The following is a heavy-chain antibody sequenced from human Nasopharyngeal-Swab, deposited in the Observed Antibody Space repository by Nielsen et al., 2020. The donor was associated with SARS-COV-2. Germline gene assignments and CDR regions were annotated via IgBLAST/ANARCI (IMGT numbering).Heavy chain of an antibody. V-gene: IGHV3-7*03. CDR3: ARDQIGTTMIREVLKRYYYGMDV. CDR2: IKHDGSQK. CDR1: GFTFTDYY. Sequence: GGSMRLSCAASGFTFTDYYMTWIRQPPGKGLEWVTNIKHDGSQKYYVDSVKGRFSISRDNGKNSLELQMNSLGVDDTAVYYCARDQIGTTMIREVLKRYYYGMDVWGQGTTVTVSS. J-gene: IGHJ6*02. D-gene: IGHD3-10*01.